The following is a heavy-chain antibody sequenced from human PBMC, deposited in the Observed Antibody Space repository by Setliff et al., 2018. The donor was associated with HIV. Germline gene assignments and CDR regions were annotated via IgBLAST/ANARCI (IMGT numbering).Heavy chain of an antibody. CDR2: IYPGDSDT. J-gene: IGHJ3*02. Sequence: GASLKISCKGSGYSFTNYWIAWVRQMPGRGLEWMGIIYPGDSDTRYSPSFQVQVTIAADKSISTAYLQWSSLKASDTAMYYCARQGDYHILTGYYSGPHDAFDIWGQGTMVTVSS. CDR3: ARQGDYHILTGYYSGPHDAFDI. CDR1: GYSFTNYW. V-gene: IGHV5-51*01. D-gene: IGHD3-9*01.